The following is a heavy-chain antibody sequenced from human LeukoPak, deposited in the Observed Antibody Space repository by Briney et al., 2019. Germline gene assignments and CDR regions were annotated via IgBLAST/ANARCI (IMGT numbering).Heavy chain of an antibody. CDR2: IWSDETTN. CDR3: ARGPKGYSRSGGWFDP. V-gene: IGHV3-33*01. J-gene: IGHJ5*02. D-gene: IGHD6-13*01. CDR1: GFTSSTYG. Sequence: GGSLRLSCVASGFTSSTYGMHWVRQAPGEGRGWVAIIWSDETTNYYVGSVKGRFTISRDSSKSTLYLQMNSLRAEDTAVYYCARGPKGYSRSGGWFDPWGQGTLVTVSS.